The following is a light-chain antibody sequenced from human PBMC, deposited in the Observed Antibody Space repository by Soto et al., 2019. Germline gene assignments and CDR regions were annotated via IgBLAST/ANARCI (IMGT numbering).Light chain of an antibody. J-gene: IGKJ4*01. Sequence: DIQLTQSPSSLSASVGDRVIITCRASQSISSFLNWYQQKPGKAPKVLIFAASSLQSGVPSRFSGSGSGTDFTLTISSLEPEDFATYYCQQTYSNLLSFGGGTTVDVK. CDR2: AAS. CDR1: QSISSF. V-gene: IGKV1-39*01. CDR3: QQTYSNLLS.